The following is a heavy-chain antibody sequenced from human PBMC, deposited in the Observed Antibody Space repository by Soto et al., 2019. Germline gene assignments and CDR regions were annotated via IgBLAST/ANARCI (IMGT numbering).Heavy chain of an antibody. V-gene: IGHV3-48*01. Sequence: EVQLVESGGGLVQPGGSLRLSCAASGFTFSSYSMNWVRQAPGKGLEWVSYISSSSSTIYYADSVKGRFTISRDNAKNSLYLQMNSLTAEDTAVYYCARELITMVRGVIYYYYYMDVWGKGTTVTVSS. CDR3: ARELITMVRGVIYYYYYMDV. D-gene: IGHD3-10*01. CDR1: GFTFSSYS. J-gene: IGHJ6*03. CDR2: ISSSSSTI.